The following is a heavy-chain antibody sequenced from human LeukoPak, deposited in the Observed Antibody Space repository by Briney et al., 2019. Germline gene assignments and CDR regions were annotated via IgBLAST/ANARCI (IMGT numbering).Heavy chain of an antibody. CDR2: INHSGST. D-gene: IGHD5-12*01. CDR1: GGSFSGYY. J-gene: IGHJ4*02. Sequence: PSGTLSLTCAVYGGSFSGYYWSWIRQPPGKGLEWIGEINHSGSTNYNPSLKSRVTISVDTSKTQFSLKLSSVTAADTAVYYCARGFGTLRWLRNGKFDYWGQGTLVTVSS. CDR3: ARGFGTLRWLRNGKFDY. V-gene: IGHV4-34*01.